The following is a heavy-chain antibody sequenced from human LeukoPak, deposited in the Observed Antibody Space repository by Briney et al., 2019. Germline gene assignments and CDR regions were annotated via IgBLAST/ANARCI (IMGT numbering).Heavy chain of an antibody. Sequence: GGSLRLSCAASGLTFSSYWMHWVRQAPGKGVVWVSRINSDGSDTAYADSVKGRLTISRDNAKNSLYLQMNSLRAEDTAVYYCVRGWQQLGSWGRGTLVTVSS. CDR1: GLTFSSYW. CDR2: INSDGSDT. D-gene: IGHD1-1*01. CDR3: VRGWQQLGS. V-gene: IGHV3-74*01. J-gene: IGHJ5*02.